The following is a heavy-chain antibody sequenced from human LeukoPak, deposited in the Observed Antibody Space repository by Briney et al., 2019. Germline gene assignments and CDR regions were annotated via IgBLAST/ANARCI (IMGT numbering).Heavy chain of an antibody. D-gene: IGHD5-12*01. CDR1: GGTFTGYY. CDR3: AILSGYAFDY. J-gene: IGHJ4*02. Sequence: ASVNVSCEASGGTFTGYYMHWVRQAPGQGLEWMGWINPNSGDTNYAQQFQGWVTMTRDTSISTAYMELSRLRSDDTAVYYCAILSGYAFDYWGQGTPVTVSS. CDR2: INPNSGDT. V-gene: IGHV1-2*04.